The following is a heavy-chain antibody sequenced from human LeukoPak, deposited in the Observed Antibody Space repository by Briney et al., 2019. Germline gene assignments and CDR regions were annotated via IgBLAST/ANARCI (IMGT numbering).Heavy chain of an antibody. V-gene: IGHV1-69*13. CDR3: ARGSLGYCSSTSCYNVGDY. J-gene: IGHJ4*02. CDR1: GGTFSSYA. Sequence: SVTVSCKASGGTFSSYAISWVRQAPGQGLEWMGGIIPFFGTANYAQKFQSRVTITPDESTSTAYMELSSLRSENTAVYYCARGSLGYCSSTSCYNVGDYWGQGTLVTVSS. D-gene: IGHD2-2*02. CDR2: IIPFFGTA.